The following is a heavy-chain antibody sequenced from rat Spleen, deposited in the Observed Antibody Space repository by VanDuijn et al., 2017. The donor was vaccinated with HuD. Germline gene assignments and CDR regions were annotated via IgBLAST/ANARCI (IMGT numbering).Heavy chain of an antibody. CDR1: GFPFNNYW. D-gene: IGHD1-9*01. J-gene: IGHJ2*01. CDR3: ARRHYGYTDYFDY. Sequence: EVQLVESGGGLVQPGRSLKLSCVASGFPFNNYWMTWIRQAPGKGLEWVATISSDGGRNSYRDSVKGRFTISRDNAKSSLYLQMASLRSEDTATYYCARRHYGYTDYFDYWGQGVMVTVSS. CDR2: ISSDGGRN. V-gene: IGHV5-31*01.